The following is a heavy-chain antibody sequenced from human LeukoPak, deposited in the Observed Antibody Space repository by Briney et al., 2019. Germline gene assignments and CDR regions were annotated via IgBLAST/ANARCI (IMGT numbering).Heavy chain of an antibody. CDR1: GGSFSSYY. CDR2: INHSGRI. CDR3: TRVHGNYASPLDF. D-gene: IGHD3-16*01. V-gene: IGHV4-34*01. Sequence: PSETLSLTCGVHGGSFSSYYWSWIRQPPGKGLEWIGEINHSGRINRNPSLKSRVTISVDTSKNQYSLKLNSVTAADTAVYYCTRVHGNYASPLDFWGQGTLVTVSS. J-gene: IGHJ4*02.